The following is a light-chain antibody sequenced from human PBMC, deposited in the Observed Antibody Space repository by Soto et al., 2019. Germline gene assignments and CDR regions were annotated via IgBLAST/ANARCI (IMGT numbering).Light chain of an antibody. CDR1: KSFSSY. CDR3: QQRDNWPPTWS. J-gene: IGKJ1*01. V-gene: IGKV3-11*01. CDR2: DES. Sequence: EIVLTQSPATLSLSPGERATLPCGASKSFSSYVAWCQRKPGQAPRLLIYDESNRATGIPARFSGSGSGTDFTLTISSLEPEDSAVYYCQQRDNWPPTWSFGQGTKVAIK.